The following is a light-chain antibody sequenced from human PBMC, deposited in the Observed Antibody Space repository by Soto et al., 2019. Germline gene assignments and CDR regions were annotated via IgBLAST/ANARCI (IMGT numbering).Light chain of an antibody. CDR1: QIVNNNY. CDR3: QQYGNSPQT. CDR2: GAS. J-gene: IGKJ1*01. Sequence: EIVLTQSPGTLSLSPGERATLSCRASQIVNNNYLAWYQQKPGQAPRLLIYGASSRATGISERFSGSGSGTHFTLTISRLEPEDFAVYYCQQYGNSPQTFCQGTKVEIK. V-gene: IGKV3-20*01.